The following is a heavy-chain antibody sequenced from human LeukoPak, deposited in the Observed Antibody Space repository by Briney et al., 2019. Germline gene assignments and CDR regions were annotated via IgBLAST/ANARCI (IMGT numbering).Heavy chain of an antibody. J-gene: IGHJ6*02. V-gene: IGHV3-21*01. CDR2: ISSSSSYI. Sequence: GGSLRLSCAASGFTFSSYSMNWVRQAPGKGLEWVSSISSSSSYIYYADSVKGRFTISRDNAKSSLYLQMNSLRAEDTAVYYCARVTGEYYYGMDVWGQGTTVTVSS. CDR1: GFTFSSYS. CDR3: ARVTGEYYYGMDV. D-gene: IGHD7-27*01.